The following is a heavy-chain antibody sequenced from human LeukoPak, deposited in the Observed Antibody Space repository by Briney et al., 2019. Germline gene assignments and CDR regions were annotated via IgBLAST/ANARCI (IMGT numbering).Heavy chain of an antibody. V-gene: IGHV4-34*01. D-gene: IGHD1-26*01. Sequence: PSETLSLTCGVYGESFSGYYWTWVRQPPGKGLEWIGEIHYRGTTNYNPSLKSRVTVSADTSRNQFSLNLASVTAADTAVYYCATLIVGTTYLDHWGQGSLVTVSS. CDR3: ATLIVGTTYLDH. CDR2: IHYRGTT. CDR1: GESFSGYY. J-gene: IGHJ4*02.